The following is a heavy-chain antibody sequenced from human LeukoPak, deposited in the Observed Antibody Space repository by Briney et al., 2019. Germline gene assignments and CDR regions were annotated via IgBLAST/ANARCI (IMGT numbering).Heavy chain of an antibody. CDR2: IRSIGDR. V-gene: IGHV3-13*01. J-gene: IGHJ3*02. D-gene: IGHD6-19*01. Sequence: PGGSLRLSCAASGFTFGDYDMHWVRQATGKGLEWVSAIRSIGDRFYSGSVKGRFTISRENAKNTLYLEMNSLRVGDTAVYYCARLYSSARYANAFDIWVQGTVVTVSS. CDR3: ARLYSSARYANAFDI. CDR1: GFTFGDYD.